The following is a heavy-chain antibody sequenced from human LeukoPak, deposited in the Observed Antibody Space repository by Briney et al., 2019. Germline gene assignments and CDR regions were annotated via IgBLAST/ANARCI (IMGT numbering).Heavy chain of an antibody. Sequence: GGSLRLSCAASGFTVSSNYMSWVRQAPGKGLEWASVIYSGGSTYYADSVKGRFTISRDNSKNSLYLQMNSLRTEDTALYYCAKDRDPTDFDWPAYYFDYWGQGTLVTVSS. V-gene: IGHV3-53*05. CDR3: AKDRDPTDFDWPAYYFDY. D-gene: IGHD3-9*01. J-gene: IGHJ4*02. CDR2: IYSGGST. CDR1: GFTVSSNY.